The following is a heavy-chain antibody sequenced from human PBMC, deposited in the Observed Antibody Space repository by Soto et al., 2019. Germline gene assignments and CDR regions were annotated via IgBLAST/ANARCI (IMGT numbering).Heavy chain of an antibody. D-gene: IGHD3-16*01. CDR3: ARLIGNSWLDS. Sequence: QVQLQQSGPGLVKPSQTLSLTCAISGDSVSTNSATWDWIRQSPSRGLEWLGRTYYRSKWEIDYAVSVRCRITLHPATSNNQLSMQLNSVTPDDTAVYYCARLIGNSWLDSWGQGILVTVSS. CDR2: TYYRSKWEI. V-gene: IGHV6-1*01. CDR1: GDSVSTNSAT. J-gene: IGHJ5*01.